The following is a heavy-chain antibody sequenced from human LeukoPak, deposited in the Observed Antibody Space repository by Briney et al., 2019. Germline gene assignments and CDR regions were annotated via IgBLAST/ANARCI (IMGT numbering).Heavy chain of an antibody. CDR1: GFTFSTYA. J-gene: IGHJ6*02. CDR3: ARGPYYGSGSHFSYYGMDV. V-gene: IGHV3-23*01. Sequence: GGSLRLSCAASGFTFSTYAMSWVRQAPGKGLEWVSAISTGGDTIYYADSVKGRFTVSRDNSKNTVFVEMNSLRAEDTAMYYCARGPYYGSGSHFSYYGMDVWGQGTAVTVSS. D-gene: IGHD3-10*01. CDR2: ISTGGDTI.